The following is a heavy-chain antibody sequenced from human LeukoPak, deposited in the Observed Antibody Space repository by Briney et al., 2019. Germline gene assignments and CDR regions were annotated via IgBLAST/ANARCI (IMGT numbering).Heavy chain of an antibody. Sequence: PSETLSLTCTVSGGSISSYYWSWIRQPAGKGLEWIGRIYTSGSTNYNPSLKSRVTMSVDTSKNQFSLKLSSMTAADTAVYYCARDPLRSGSPGSLDYWGQGTLVTVSS. D-gene: IGHD1-26*01. CDR2: IYTSGST. J-gene: IGHJ4*02. V-gene: IGHV4-4*07. CDR1: GGSISSYY. CDR3: ARDPLRSGSPGSLDY.